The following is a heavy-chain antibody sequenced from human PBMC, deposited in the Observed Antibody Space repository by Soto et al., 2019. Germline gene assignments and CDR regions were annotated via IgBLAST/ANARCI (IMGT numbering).Heavy chain of an antibody. V-gene: IGHV4-59*01. CDR2: TYYTADS. J-gene: IGHJ6*02. CDR1: GVSIRSYF. CDR3: ARGPQYQLLPYYYYYGMDV. Sequence: SETLSLTCTVSGVSIRSYFWSWVRQPPGRGLEWIGYTYYTADSKYNPSLESRATISVDTSKNQFSLKLSSVTAADTAVYYCARGPQYQLLPYYYYYGMDVWGQGTTVTVSS. D-gene: IGHD2-2*01.